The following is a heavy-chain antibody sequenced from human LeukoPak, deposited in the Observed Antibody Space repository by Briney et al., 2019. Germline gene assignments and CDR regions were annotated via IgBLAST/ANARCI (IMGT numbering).Heavy chain of an antibody. CDR1: GGTFSSYA. CDR2: IIPIFGTA. Sequence: VASVKVSCKASGGTFSSYAISWVRQAPGQGLEWMRRIIPIFGTANYAQKFQGRVTITADKSTSTAYMELSSLRSEDTAVYYCARMWSSGGYIVYWGQGTLVTVSS. D-gene: IGHD6-19*01. J-gene: IGHJ4*02. CDR3: ARMWSSGGYIVY. V-gene: IGHV1-69*06.